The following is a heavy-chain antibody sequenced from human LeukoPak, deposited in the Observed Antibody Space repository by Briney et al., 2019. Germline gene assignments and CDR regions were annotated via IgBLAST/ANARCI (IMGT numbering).Heavy chain of an antibody. J-gene: IGHJ4*02. V-gene: IGHV3-53*01. CDR1: GFTVSSNY. CDR3: ARVDYGSGSYFDY. CDR2: IYSGGST. D-gene: IGHD3-10*01. Sequence: GGSLRLSCAASGFTVSSNYMSWVRRAPGKGLEGVSVIYSGGSTDYADPVKGRSAISRDNSKNMLYLQLNSLRAEDTAVYYCARVDYGSGSYFDYWGQGTLVTVSS.